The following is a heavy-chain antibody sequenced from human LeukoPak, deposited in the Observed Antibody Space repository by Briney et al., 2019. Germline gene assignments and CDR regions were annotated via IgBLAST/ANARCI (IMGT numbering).Heavy chain of an antibody. CDR1: GYTFTGYY. CDR3: ARGYDSSGYGAFDI. CDR2: INPNSGST. V-gene: IGHV1-2*06. Sequence: ASVKVSCKASGYTFTGYYMHWVRQAPGQGLEWMGRINPNSGSTNYAQKFQGRVTMTRDTSISTAYMELSRLRSDDTAVYYCARGYDSSGYGAFDIWGQGTMVTVSS. J-gene: IGHJ3*02. D-gene: IGHD3-22*01.